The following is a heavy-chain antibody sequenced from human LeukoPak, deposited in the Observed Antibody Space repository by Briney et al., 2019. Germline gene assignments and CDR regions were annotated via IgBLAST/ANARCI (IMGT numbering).Heavy chain of an antibody. CDR3: ARDGGEVWNYYGMDV. D-gene: IGHD2-15*01. V-gene: IGHV4-59*01. J-gene: IGHJ6*02. Sequence: SETLSLTCTVSGGSISSYYWSWIRQPPGKGLEWIGYIYYSGSTNYNPSLKSRVTISVDSSKNQFSLKLSSVTAADTAVYYCARDGGEVWNYYGMDVWGQGTTVTVSS. CDR2: IYYSGST. CDR1: GGSISSYY.